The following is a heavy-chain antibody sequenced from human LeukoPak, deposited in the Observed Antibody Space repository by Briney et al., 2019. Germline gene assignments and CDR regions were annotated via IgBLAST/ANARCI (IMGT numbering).Heavy chain of an antibody. CDR2: IVPIFGTA. Sequence: ASVKVSCKASGGTFSSYAISWVRQAPGQGLEWMGGIVPIFGTANYAQKFQGRVTITADESTSTANMELSSLRSEDTAVYYCATNFDWLLPFDYWGQGTLVTVSS. J-gene: IGHJ4*02. D-gene: IGHD3-9*01. V-gene: IGHV1-69*13. CDR3: ATNFDWLLPFDY. CDR1: GGTFSSYA.